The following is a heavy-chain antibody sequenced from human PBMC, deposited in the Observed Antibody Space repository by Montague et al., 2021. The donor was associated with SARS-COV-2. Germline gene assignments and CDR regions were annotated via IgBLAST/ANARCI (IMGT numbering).Heavy chain of an antibody. Sequence: SETLSLTCAVYGGSFSGYYWNWIRQPPGKGLGWTGEINHSGSTNYNPSLKSRVTMSVDTSKNQFSLKLSSVTAADTAVYYCARGARQGYGFRLGSFDSWGQGTLVTVSS. CDR1: GGSFSGYY. V-gene: IGHV4-34*01. CDR2: INHSGST. D-gene: IGHD3-10*01. CDR3: ARGARQGYGFRLGSFDS. J-gene: IGHJ4*02.